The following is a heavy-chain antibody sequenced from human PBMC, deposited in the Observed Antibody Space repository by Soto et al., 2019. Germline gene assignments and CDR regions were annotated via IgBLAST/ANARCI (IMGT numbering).Heavy chain of an antibody. CDR1: GFTVSSNY. V-gene: IGHV3-66*01. Sequence: EVQLVESGGGLVQPGGSLRLSCAASGFTVSSNYISWVRQAPGKGLEWVSVIYCGGSTYYADSVKGRFNISTDNSKNTLYLQTNTMTAEDTAVSYCARVVTPSSYYYIDVWGKGNTVTVSS. CDR3: ARVVTPSSYYYIDV. D-gene: IGHD2-2*01. CDR2: IYCGGST. J-gene: IGHJ6*03.